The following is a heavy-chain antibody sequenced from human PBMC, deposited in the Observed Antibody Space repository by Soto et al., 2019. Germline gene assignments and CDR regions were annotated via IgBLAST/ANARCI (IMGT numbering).Heavy chain of an antibody. CDR2: IYYTGST. D-gene: IGHD2-2*02. CDR1: GGSISSSTYY. CDR3: ARLYTLFDF. V-gene: IGHV4-39*02. Sequence: QLQLQESGPGLVKPSETLSLTCTVSGGSISSSTYYWGWVRQPPGKGLEWIGTIYYTGSTYYNPSLKSRGTXXVNTPKNHFSLKVSSGTAADTAVYFCARLYTLFDFWGQGTLVTVSS. J-gene: IGHJ5*01.